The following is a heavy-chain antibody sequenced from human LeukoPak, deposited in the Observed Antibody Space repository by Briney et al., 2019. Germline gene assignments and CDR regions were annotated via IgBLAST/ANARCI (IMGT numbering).Heavy chain of an antibody. CDR3: ARATSSYFYYMDV. CDR1: GDSISRYY. Sequence: SETLSLTCTVSGDSISRYYWSWIRQPAGKGLEWIGRIYTSGSTNYNPSLKNRVTMSVDTSKNQFSLNVSSVTAADTAVYYCARATSSYFYYMDVWGKGTTVTISS. CDR2: IYTSGST. V-gene: IGHV4-4*07. D-gene: IGHD5-12*01. J-gene: IGHJ6*03.